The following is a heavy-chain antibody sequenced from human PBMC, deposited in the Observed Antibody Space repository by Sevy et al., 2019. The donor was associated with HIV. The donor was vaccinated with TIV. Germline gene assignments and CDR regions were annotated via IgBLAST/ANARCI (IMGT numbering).Heavy chain of an antibody. J-gene: IGHJ4*02. V-gene: IGHV3-15*07. CDR2: IKSKTEGGTT. Sequence: GGSLRLSCAASGFTFSNAWMNWVRQAPGKGLEWVGRIKSKTEGGTTDNAEPVKGRFTISRDDSKNTLYLQMNSLKTEDTAVYYCTTDGGGYNYGYSFDYWGQGTLVTVSS. CDR3: TTDGGGYNYGYSFDY. CDR1: GFTFSNAW. D-gene: IGHD5-18*01.